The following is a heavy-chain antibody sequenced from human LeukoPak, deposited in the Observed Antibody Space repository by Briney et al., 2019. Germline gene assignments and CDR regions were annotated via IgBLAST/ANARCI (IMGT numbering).Heavy chain of an antibody. V-gene: IGHV1-24*01. CDR1: GYTLTELS. D-gene: IGHD3-16*02. Sequence: ASVKVSCKVSGYTLTELSMHWVRQAPGKGLEWMGGFDPEDGETIYAQKFQGRVTMTEDTSTDTAYMELSSLRSEDTAVYYCATRPTYYDYVWGSYRRKDEFDYWGQGTLVTVSS. CDR3: ATRPTYYDYVWGSYRRKDEFDY. CDR2: FDPEDGET. J-gene: IGHJ4*02.